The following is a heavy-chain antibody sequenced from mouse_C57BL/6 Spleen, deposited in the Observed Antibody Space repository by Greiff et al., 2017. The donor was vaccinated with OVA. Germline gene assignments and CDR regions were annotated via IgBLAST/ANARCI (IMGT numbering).Heavy chain of an antibody. CDR3: ARRGYDVGWYFDV. Sequence: EVKLQESGPGLVKPSQSLSLTCSVTGYSITSGYYWNWIRQFPGNKLEWMGYISYDGSNNYNPSLKNRISITRDTSKNQFFLKLNSVTTEDTATYYCARRGYDVGWYFDVWGTGTTVTVSS. D-gene: IGHD2-2*01. V-gene: IGHV3-6*01. CDR2: ISYDGSN. J-gene: IGHJ1*03. CDR1: GYSITSGYY.